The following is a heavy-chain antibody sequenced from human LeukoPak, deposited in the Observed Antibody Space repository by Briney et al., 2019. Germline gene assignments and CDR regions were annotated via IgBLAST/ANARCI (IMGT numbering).Heavy chain of an antibody. Sequence: SQTLSLTCAISGYSVSSNSAAWNWIRQSPSRGLEWLGRSYYRSKWYNDYAVSVKSRITINPDTSKNQSSLQLNSVTPEDTAGYYWARSPILAAAGTKAFDIWGQGTMVTVSS. CDR3: ARSPILAAAGTKAFDI. CDR1: GYSVSSNSAA. V-gene: IGHV6-1*01. D-gene: IGHD6-13*01. J-gene: IGHJ3*02. CDR2: SYYRSKWYN.